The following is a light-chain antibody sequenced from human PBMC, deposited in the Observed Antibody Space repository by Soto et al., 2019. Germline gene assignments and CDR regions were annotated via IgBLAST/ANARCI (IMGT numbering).Light chain of an antibody. V-gene: IGKV3-15*01. J-gene: IGKJ3*01. Sequence: EIVMTQSPATLSVSPGERATLSCRASQSVSSNLAWYQQKPGQAPRILIYGASTRATGIPARFSGSGSGTEFTLHISSLQSEDFAVYYCQHYNNWPFPFGPGTKVPIK. CDR3: QHYNNWPFP. CDR2: GAS. CDR1: QSVSSN.